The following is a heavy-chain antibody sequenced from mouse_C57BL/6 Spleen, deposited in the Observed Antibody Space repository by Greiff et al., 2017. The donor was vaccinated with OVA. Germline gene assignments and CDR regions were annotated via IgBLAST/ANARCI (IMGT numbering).Heavy chain of an antibody. D-gene: IGHD2-3*01. J-gene: IGHJ1*03. V-gene: IGHV5S21*01. CDR2: ISSGGDYI. CDR3: TRLDGYYWYFDV. Sequence: EVKLVESGEGLVKPGGSLKLSCAASGFTFSSYAMSWVRQTPEKRLEWVAYISSGGDYIYYADTVKGRFTISRYNARNTLYLQMSSLKSEDTAMYDCTRLDGYYWYFDVWGTGTTVTVSS. CDR1: GFTFSSYA.